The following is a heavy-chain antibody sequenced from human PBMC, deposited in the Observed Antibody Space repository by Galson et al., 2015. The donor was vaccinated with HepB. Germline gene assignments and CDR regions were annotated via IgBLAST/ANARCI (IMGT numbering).Heavy chain of an antibody. J-gene: IGHJ4*02. D-gene: IGHD6-19*01. CDR1: GFTFNSYA. CDR2: IGAGSRNT. Sequence: SLRLSCAASGFTFNSYAMSWVRHTPGQGLEWVSSIGAGSRNTYYADSAKGRFTISRDNSRNTLYLQMNSLRAEDTALYHCAKSMSGWYLFDYWGQGTLVTVSS. V-gene: IGHV3-23*01. CDR3: AKSMSGWYLFDY.